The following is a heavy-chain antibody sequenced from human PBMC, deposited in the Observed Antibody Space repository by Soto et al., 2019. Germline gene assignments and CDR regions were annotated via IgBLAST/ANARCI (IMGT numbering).Heavy chain of an antibody. Sequence: SQALSPTCSSAGASVSSNSGAWSWIRQSPSRGLEGLGRTYYRYKLYNDYAVAVKSRITINPDTSKNQFSLQPDSVTPDDTAVYYCARVRLSNVNSPEERDPDPNSTAAAGLYSYSYGMDVWGQGTTVTVSS. CDR1: GASVSSNSGA. V-gene: IGHV6-1*01. CDR3: ARVRLSNVNSPEERDPDPNSTAAAGLYSYSYGMDV. CDR2: TYYRYKLYN. J-gene: IGHJ6*02. D-gene: IGHD6-13*01.